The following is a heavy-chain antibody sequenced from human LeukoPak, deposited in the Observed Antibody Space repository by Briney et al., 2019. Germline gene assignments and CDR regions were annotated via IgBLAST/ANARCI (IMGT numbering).Heavy chain of an antibody. CDR1: GFTFSTYG. Sequence: PGGSLRLSCAAPGFTFSTYGMHWVRQAPGKGLEWVAFIRYDASNKYYADSVKGRFTVSRDNSKNTLYLQMNSLRAEDTAVYYCAKGSGSGWYVDYWGQGTLVTVSS. CDR3: AKGSGSGWYVDY. D-gene: IGHD6-19*01. J-gene: IGHJ4*02. CDR2: IRYDASNK. V-gene: IGHV3-30*02.